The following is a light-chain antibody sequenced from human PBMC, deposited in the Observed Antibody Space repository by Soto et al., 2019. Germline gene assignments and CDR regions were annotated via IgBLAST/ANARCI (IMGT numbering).Light chain of an antibody. J-gene: IGKJ1*01. CDR1: QSISSW. CDR3: QKYNRYSRT. Sequence: DIQMTQSPSTLSASVGDRVTITCRASQSISSWLAWYQQKPGKAPKVLIYDASSLKSGVPSRFRGSGSGTEFTFTISSLQPDDLETYYCQKYNRYSRTFGQGTKVDIK. V-gene: IGKV1-5*01. CDR2: DAS.